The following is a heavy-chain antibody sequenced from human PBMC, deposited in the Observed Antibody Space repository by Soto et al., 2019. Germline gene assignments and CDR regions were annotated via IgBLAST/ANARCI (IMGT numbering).Heavy chain of an antibody. CDR2: IRSKTNNYAT. J-gene: IGHJ4*02. D-gene: IGHD3-10*01. CDR1: GFTFSGSA. Sequence: EVQLVESGGGLVQPGGSLKLSCAASGFTFSGSAMHWVRQASGEGLEWIGRIRSKTNNYATAYAASLKGRFTISRDDSKNTAYLQMNSLKTEDTAVYYCTRRPTYYYGSDNDYWGQGTLVTVSS. CDR3: TRRPTYYYGSDNDY. V-gene: IGHV3-73*02.